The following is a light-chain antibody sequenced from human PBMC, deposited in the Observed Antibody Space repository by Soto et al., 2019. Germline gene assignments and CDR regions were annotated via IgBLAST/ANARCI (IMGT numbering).Light chain of an antibody. Sequence: ERVKIQAASTLFVSQGDRATLSCRASQSIVSNLAWYQQKPGQAPRLLIYGASTRAPGIPARFSGSGSETEFTLTINSLPSEDFAIYYCQQWIRWTFGQGTKVDIK. J-gene: IGKJ1*01. CDR1: QSIVSN. V-gene: IGKV3-15*01. CDR2: GAS. CDR3: QQWIRWT.